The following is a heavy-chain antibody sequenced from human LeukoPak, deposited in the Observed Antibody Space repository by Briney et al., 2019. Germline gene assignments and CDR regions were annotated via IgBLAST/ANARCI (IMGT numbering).Heavy chain of an antibody. J-gene: IGHJ4*02. CDR1: GFSVSSDY. Sequence: GGSLRLSCAASGFSVSSDYMSWVRQAPGKGLEWVSIIYSGGYTKYADSVKGRFTISRDDSKNTLYLQMKSLRVEDTAVYYCARDDAYADWGQGTLVTVSS. CDR2: IYSGGYT. V-gene: IGHV3-53*01. D-gene: IGHD2-21*01. CDR3: ARDDAYAD.